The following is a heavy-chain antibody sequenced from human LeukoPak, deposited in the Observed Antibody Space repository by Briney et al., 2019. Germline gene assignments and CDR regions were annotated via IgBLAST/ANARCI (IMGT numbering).Heavy chain of an antibody. Sequence: TSETLSLTCTVSGGSISSHYWSWIRQPPGKGPEWIGYIYYSGSTNYNPSLKSRVTISVDTSKNQFTLKLSSVTAADTAVYYCARNGGGVDYWGQGTLVTVSS. CDR1: GGSISSHY. D-gene: IGHD4-23*01. V-gene: IGHV4-59*11. J-gene: IGHJ4*02. CDR2: IYYSGST. CDR3: ARNGGGVDY.